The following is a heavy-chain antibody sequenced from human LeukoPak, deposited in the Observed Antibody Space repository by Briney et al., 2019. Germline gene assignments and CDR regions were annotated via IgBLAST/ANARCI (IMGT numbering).Heavy chain of an antibody. V-gene: IGHV3-7*01. D-gene: IGHD3-22*01. Sequence: GGSLRLSCAASGFSFSTFWMTWVRQAPGKGLEWVANIKADGSAKYYVDSMEGRFTISRDNARSSLYLQVNSLRAEDTAVYYCVRDSNYSHNIGGRYYYYDTLDIWGHGTMVTVSS. CDR3: VRDSNYSHNIGGRYYYYDTLDI. CDR1: GFSFSTFW. J-gene: IGHJ3*02. CDR2: IKADGSAK.